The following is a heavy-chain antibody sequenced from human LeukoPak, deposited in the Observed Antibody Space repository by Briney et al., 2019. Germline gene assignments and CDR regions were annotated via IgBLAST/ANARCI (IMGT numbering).Heavy chain of an antibody. CDR1: GFTFSSYA. J-gene: IGHJ4*02. Sequence: PGGSLRLSCAASGFTFSSYAMSWVRQAPGKGLEWVSAISGSGGSTYYADSVKGRFTISRDNSKNTLYLQMNSLRAEDTAVYYCAKDAKLPKRGYAGPSDYWGQGTLVTVSS. V-gene: IGHV3-23*01. CDR2: ISGSGGST. D-gene: IGHD5-18*01. CDR3: AKDAKLPKRGYAGPSDY.